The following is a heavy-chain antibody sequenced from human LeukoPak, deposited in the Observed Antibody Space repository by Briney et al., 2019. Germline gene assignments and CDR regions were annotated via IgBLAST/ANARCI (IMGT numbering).Heavy chain of an antibody. Sequence: GTSLRLSCAASGFSCSSYGIHWVRQAPGKGLEWVAVISHEGSDKYFADSVKGRFSISRDNSKNILYVQMNSLRVDDTAVYYCAIGPDYGSSGSWGQGTLVTVSS. V-gene: IGHV3-30*03. CDR3: AIGPDYGSSGS. J-gene: IGHJ4*02. CDR2: ISHEGSDK. D-gene: IGHD3-10*01. CDR1: GFSCSSYG.